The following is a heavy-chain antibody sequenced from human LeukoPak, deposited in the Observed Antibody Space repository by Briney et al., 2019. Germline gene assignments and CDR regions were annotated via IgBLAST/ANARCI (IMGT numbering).Heavy chain of an antibody. CDR3: TLYNY. CDR1: GYTFTNHD. D-gene: IGHD2-2*02. Sequence: AASVKVSCKASGYTFTNHDMHWVRQAPGQRLEWMGWINPGNGITKYSQEFQDRVTITRDTSASTVYMELSSLTSEDMAIYYCTLYNYWGQGTLVTVSS. CDR2: INPGNGIT. J-gene: IGHJ4*02. V-gene: IGHV1-3*03.